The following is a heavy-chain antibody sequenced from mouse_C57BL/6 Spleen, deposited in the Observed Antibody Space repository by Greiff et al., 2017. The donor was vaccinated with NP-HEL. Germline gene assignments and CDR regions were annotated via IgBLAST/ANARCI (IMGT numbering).Heavy chain of an antibody. CDR2: IYPVSGET. D-gene: IGHD2-4*01. CDR3: GRSLGLRQGVYYAMDY. J-gene: IGHJ4*01. Sequence: QVQLQQSGAELASPGASVTLSCKASGYTFTDHIMNWVKKRPGQGLEWIGRIYPVSGETNYNQKFMGKATFSVDRSSSTVYMVLNSLTSEDPAVYYCGRSLGLRQGVYYAMDYWGQGTSVTVSS. V-gene: IGHV1-11*01. CDR1: GYTFTDHI.